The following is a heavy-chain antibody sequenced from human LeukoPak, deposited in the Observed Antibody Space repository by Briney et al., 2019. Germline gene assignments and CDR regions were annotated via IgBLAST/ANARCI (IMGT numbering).Heavy chain of an antibody. D-gene: IGHD3-10*01. J-gene: IGHJ5*02. V-gene: IGHV1-46*01. CDR1: GYIFTSYN. Sequence: ASVKVSCKASGYIFTSYNIYWVRQAPGQGLEWMGIINPSGGSTSYAQKFQGRVTMTRDMSTSTVYMELSSLRSEDTAVYYCARDKGSTMVRGVIAYNWFDPWGQGTLVTVSS. CDR3: ARDKGSTMVRGVIAYNWFDP. CDR2: INPSGGST.